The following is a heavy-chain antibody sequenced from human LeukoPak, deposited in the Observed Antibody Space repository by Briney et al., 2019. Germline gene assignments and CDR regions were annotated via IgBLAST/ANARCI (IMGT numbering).Heavy chain of an antibody. CDR1: GGSISSSGYY. D-gene: IGHD1-26*01. J-gene: IGHJ5*02. V-gene: IGHV4-39*01. Sequence: PSETLSLTCTVSGGSISSSGYYWGWIRQPPGKGLEWIASIYHSGSTYYNPSLKSRVTISVDTSKNQLSLKLSSLTAADTAVYYCARHEYSGSYYGLSWFDPWGQGTPVTVSS. CDR3: ARHEYSGSYYGLSWFDP. CDR2: IYHSGST.